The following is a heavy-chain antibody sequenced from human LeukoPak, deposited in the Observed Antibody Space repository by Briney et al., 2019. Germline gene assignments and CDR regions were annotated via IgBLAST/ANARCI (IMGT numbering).Heavy chain of an antibody. J-gene: IGHJ6*02. CDR2: IYYSGST. CDR3: ARHPPAPTYYDFWSGVYGMDV. D-gene: IGHD3-3*01. V-gene: IGHV4-59*08. Sequence: SETLPLTCTVSGGSISSYYWSWIRQPPGKGLEWIGYIYYSGSTNYNPSLKSRVTISVDTSKNQFSLKLSSVTAADTAVYYCARHPPAPTYYDFWSGVYGMDVWGQGTTVTVSS. CDR1: GGSISSYY.